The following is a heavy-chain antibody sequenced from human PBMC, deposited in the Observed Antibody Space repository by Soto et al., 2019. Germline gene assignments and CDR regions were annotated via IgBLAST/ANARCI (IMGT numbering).Heavy chain of an antibody. Sequence: ASVKVSCKASGYNFTSYAMHWVRQAPGQRLEWMGWINAGNGNPKYSQKFQGRVTITRDTSASTAYMELSSLRSEDTAVYYCARDWFPLGSCSGGSCEPYGMDVWGQGPTVTAP. CDR1: GYNFTSYA. J-gene: IGHJ6*02. CDR3: ARDWFPLGSCSGGSCEPYGMDV. V-gene: IGHV1-3*01. D-gene: IGHD2-15*01. CDR2: INAGNGNP.